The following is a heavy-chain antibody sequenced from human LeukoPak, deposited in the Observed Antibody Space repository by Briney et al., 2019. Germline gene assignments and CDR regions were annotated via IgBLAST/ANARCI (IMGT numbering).Heavy chain of an antibody. CDR2: MNPNSGNT. D-gene: IGHD1-26*01. Sequence: VASVKVSCKASGYTFTSYDINWVRQATGQGLEWMGWMNPNSGNTGYAQKFQGRVTMTRNTSISTAYMELSSLRSEDTAVYYCAGGSGELLPYYHYYYGMDVWGQGTTVTVSS. V-gene: IGHV1-8*01. CDR3: AGGSGELLPYYHYYYGMDV. CDR1: GYTFTSYD. J-gene: IGHJ6*02.